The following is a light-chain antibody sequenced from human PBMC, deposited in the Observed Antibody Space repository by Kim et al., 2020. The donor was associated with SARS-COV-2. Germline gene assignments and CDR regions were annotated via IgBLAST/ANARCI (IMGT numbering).Light chain of an antibody. V-gene: IGLV6-57*03. Sequence: NFMLTQPHSVSESPGKTVTISCTRTSGSIASNYVQWYQQRPGSAPTTVIYEDNQRPSGVPDRFSGSIARSSNSASLTISGLETEDEADYYYQSYDGTNQVFGGGTRLTVL. CDR3: QSYDGTNQV. CDR1: SGSIASNY. J-gene: IGLJ3*02. CDR2: EDN.